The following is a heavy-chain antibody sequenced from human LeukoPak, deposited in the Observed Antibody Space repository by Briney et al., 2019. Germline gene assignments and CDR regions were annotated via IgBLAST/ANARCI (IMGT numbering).Heavy chain of an antibody. CDR3: ARSQTCGGDCWAYFDY. CDR1: GFTFSSYA. J-gene: IGHJ4*02. Sequence: GGSLRLSCAASGFTFSSYAMSWVRQAPGKGLEWVSAISGSGGSTYYADSVKGRFTISRDNSKNTLYLQMNSLRAEDTAVYYCARSQTCGGDCWAYFDYWGQGTLVTVSS. V-gene: IGHV3-23*01. CDR2: ISGSGGST. D-gene: IGHD2-21*02.